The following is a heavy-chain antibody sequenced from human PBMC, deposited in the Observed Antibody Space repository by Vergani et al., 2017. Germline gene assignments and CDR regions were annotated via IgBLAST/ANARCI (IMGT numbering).Heavy chain of an antibody. Sequence: EVQLVESGGGLVKPGGSLRLSCAASGFTFSSYSMNWVRQAPGKGLEWVSSISSSSSYIYYADSVKGRFTISRDNAKNSLYLQMNSLRAEDTAVYYCARDSPGIAARDRWGQGTLVTVSS. CDR2: ISSSSSYI. J-gene: IGHJ4*02. V-gene: IGHV3-21*04. D-gene: IGHD6-6*01. CDR3: ARDSPGIAARDR. CDR1: GFTFSSYS.